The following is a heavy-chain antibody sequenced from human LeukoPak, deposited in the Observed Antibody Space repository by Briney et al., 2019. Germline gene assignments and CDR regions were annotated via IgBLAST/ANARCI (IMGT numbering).Heavy chain of an antibody. V-gene: IGHV3-23*01. CDR2: ITGSGDDT. Sequence: GGSLRLSCAASGFTFSSYAMSWVRQAPGKGLEWVSDITGSGDDTDYADSVKGRFTVSRDNSRNTLYLQINSLRVEDTAVYYCAKNGAYSGYDYIDYWGQGTLVTVSS. D-gene: IGHD5-12*01. J-gene: IGHJ4*02. CDR1: GFTFSSYA. CDR3: AKNGAYSGYDYIDY.